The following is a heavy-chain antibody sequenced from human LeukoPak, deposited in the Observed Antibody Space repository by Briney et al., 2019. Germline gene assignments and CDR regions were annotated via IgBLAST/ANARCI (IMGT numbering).Heavy chain of an antibody. V-gene: IGHV1-69*13. D-gene: IGHD1-1*01. CDR2: IIPIFGTA. J-gene: IGHJ5*02. Sequence: SVKVSCKASGGTFSSYAISWLRQAPGQGLEWMGGIIPIFGTANYAQKFQGRVTITADESTSTAYMELSSLRSEDTAVYYCARYWKNWFDPWGQGTLVTVSS. CDR1: GGTFSSYA. CDR3: ARYWKNWFDP.